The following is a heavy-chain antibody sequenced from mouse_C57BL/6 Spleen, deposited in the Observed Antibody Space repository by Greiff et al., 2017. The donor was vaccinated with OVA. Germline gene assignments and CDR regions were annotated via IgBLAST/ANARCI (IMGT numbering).Heavy chain of an antibody. CDR3: ARIGYYGYFDV. CDR2: IDPSDSET. CDR1: GYTFTSYW. D-gene: IGHD2-2*01. J-gene: IGHJ1*03. Sequence: VQLQQSGAELVRPGSSVKLSCKASGYTFTSYWMHWVKQRPIQGLEWIGNIDPSDSETHYNQKFKDKATLTVDKSSSTAYMQLSSLTSEDSAVYYCARIGYYGYFDVWGTGTTVTVSS. V-gene: IGHV1-52*01.